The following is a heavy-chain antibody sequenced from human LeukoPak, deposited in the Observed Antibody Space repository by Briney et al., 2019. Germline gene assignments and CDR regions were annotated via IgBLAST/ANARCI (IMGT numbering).Heavy chain of an antibody. D-gene: IGHD5-18*01. CDR1: GGSISSSNW. CDR2: IYHSGST. J-gene: IGHJ4*02. CDR3: ARDRGGYTYSHDY. V-gene: IGHV4-4*02. Sequence: SETLSLTCAVSGGSISSSNWWSWVRQPPGKGLEWIGEIYHSGSTNYNPSLKSRVTISMDKSKNQLSLKLNFVTAADTAVYYCARDRGGYTYSHDYWGQGTLVTVSS.